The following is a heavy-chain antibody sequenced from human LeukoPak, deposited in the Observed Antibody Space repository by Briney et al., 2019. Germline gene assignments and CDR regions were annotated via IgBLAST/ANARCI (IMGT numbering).Heavy chain of an antibody. CDR2: FDPEDGET. D-gene: IGHD4-17*01. CDR3: ASYYGDYVNFDY. V-gene: IGHV1-24*01. CDR1: GYTLTELS. J-gene: IGHJ4*02. Sequence: GASVKVSCKVSGYTLTELSMHWVRQAPGKRLEWMGGFDPEDGETIYAQKFQGRVTMTEDTSTDTAYMELSSLRSEDTAVYYCASYYGDYVNFDYWGQGTLVTVSS.